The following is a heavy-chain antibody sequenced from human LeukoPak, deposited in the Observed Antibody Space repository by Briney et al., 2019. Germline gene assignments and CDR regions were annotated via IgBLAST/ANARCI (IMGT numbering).Heavy chain of an antibody. D-gene: IGHD1-26*01. J-gene: IGHJ6*03. CDR3: ARANSGSYRYYYYYYMDV. V-gene: IGHV3-7*01. CDR1: GVSISSSSYY. CDR2: IKQDGSEK. Sequence: ETLSLTCTVSGVSISSSSYYWGWLRQPPGKRLEWVANIKQDGSEKYYVDSVKGRFTISRDNAKNSLYLQMNSLRAEDTAVYYCARANSGSYRYYYYYYMDVWGKGTTVTISS.